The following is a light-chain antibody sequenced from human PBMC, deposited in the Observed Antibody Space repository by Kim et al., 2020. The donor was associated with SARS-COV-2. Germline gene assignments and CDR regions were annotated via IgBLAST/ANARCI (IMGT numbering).Light chain of an antibody. CDR2: DAS. Sequence: SPGERPTLSCRAIQGVRMYIAWYQHKPGQAPRLLIYDASKRAIGIPDRFSGSGSGTNFTLTINSLEPEDYAVYYCQQRGSWPLLTFGGGTKVDIK. V-gene: IGKV3-11*01. CDR1: QGVRMY. J-gene: IGKJ4*01. CDR3: QQRGSWPLLT.